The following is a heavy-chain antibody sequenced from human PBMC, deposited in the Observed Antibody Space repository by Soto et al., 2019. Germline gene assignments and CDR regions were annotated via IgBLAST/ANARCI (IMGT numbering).Heavy chain of an antibody. V-gene: IGHV4-4*03. J-gene: IGHJ4*02. Sequence: QVQLQESGPGLVKPPGTLSLTCTVSGGSMSSSNWWNWVRQPPGKGLEWIGETHHSGRTNYNPSLKSRVTISVDKSKHHLSLKLSSVTAADTAVYYCARSAATVLDYWGQGTLVTVSS. CDR3: ARSAATVLDY. CDR2: THHSGRT. CDR1: GGSMSSSNW. D-gene: IGHD5-18*01.